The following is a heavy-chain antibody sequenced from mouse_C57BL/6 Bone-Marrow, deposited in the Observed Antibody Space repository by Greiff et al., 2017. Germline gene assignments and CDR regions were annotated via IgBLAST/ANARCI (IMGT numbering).Heavy chain of an antibody. CDR3: ARDDSRAWVAF. D-gene: IGHD1-1*01. CDR2: ICPGSGNS. Sequence: QVQLQQSGPELVRPGASVKISCKASGYTFTSHWMQWVRQRPGQGLEWIGEICPGSGNSYYNEKFKGKATLTVDTSSSTAYMQIVSLTSEDSAVFVCARDDSRAWVAFEGWGTRVTVTA. J-gene: IGHJ3*01. V-gene: IGHV1-56*01. CDR1: GYTFTSHW.